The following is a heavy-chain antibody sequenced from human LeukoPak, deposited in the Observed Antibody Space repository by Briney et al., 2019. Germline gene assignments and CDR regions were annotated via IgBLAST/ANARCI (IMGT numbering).Heavy chain of an antibody. CDR3: ARGYCSGGSCYSGSEWFDP. V-gene: IGHV1-2*04. CDR2: INPNSGGT. J-gene: IGHJ5*02. D-gene: IGHD2-15*01. CDR1: GYTFTVYY. Sequence: ASVTVSFTASGYTFTVYYMHWVRQAPGQGLEWMGWINPNSGGTNYAQKFQGWVTMTRDTSISTAYMELSRLRSDDTAVYYCARGYCSGGSCYSGSEWFDPWGQGTLVTVSS.